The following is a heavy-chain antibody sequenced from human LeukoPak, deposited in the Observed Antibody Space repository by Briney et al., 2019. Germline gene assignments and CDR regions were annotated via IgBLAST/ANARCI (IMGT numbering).Heavy chain of an antibody. CDR1: GGSFSGYY. J-gene: IGHJ5*02. D-gene: IGHD3-3*01. Sequence: PSATLSLTCAVYGGSFSGYYWSWIRQPPGKGLEWIGEINHSGSTNYNPSPKSRVTISVDTSKNQFSLKLSSVTAADTAVYYCARERNRPTYYDFWSGLGSWFDPWGQGTLVTVSS. CDR3: ARERNRPTYYDFWSGLGSWFDP. V-gene: IGHV4-34*01. CDR2: INHSGST.